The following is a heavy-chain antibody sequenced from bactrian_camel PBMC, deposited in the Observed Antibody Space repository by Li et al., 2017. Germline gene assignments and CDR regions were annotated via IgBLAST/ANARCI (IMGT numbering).Heavy chain of an antibody. Sequence: QLVESGGGLVQPGGSLRLSCVASGFTFRTYPMTWVRQRPGKGLEWVSHISPDADKTKYADSLSGRFTVSRDNAKNTVYLQMNSLKPEDTAVYYCTTGAGTTYGDTWSSRYSLYMEYWGKGTQVTVS. CDR2: ISPDADKT. J-gene: IGHJ7*01. D-gene: IGHD6*01. V-gene: IGHV3S35*01. CDR1: GFTFRTYP.